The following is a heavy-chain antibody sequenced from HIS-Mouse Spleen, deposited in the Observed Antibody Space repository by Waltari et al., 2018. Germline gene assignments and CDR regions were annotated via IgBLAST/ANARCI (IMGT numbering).Heavy chain of an antibody. Sequence: QVQLVQSGAEVKKPGASVKVSCKASGYTFTSYDINWVRQATGQGFEWMGWVNPNSCNTGYAQKVQGRVTMTRNTSISTAYMELSSLRSEDTAVYYCARVYYDFWSGYYYWGQGTLVTVSS. CDR1: GYTFTSYD. CDR3: ARVYYDFWSGYYY. D-gene: IGHD3-3*01. V-gene: IGHV1-8*01. J-gene: IGHJ4*02. CDR2: VNPNSCNT.